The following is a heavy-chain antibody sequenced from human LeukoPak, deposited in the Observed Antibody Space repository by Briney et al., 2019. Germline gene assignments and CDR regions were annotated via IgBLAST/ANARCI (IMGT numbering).Heavy chain of an antibody. V-gene: IGHV3-23*01. Sequence: GGSLRLSCAASGFTFSSYAMSWVRQAPGKGLEWVSAISGSGGSTFCADSVRGWFTISRDNFKKTVYLQMNSLRAEDTAVYYCAKDYAGGWPKRGMDVWGKGATVTVSS. J-gene: IGHJ6*01. CDR3: AKDYAGGWPKRGMDV. CDR1: GFTFSSYA. CDR2: ISGSGGST. D-gene: IGHD3-16*01.